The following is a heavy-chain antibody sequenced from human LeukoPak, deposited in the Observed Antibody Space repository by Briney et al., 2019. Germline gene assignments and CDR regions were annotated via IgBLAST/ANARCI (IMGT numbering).Heavy chain of an antibody. D-gene: IGHD3-10*01. Sequence: ASVKVSCKVSGGTFSSYAISWVRQAPGQGLEWMGGIIPIFGTANYAQKFQGRVTITADKSTSTAYMELSSLRSEDTAVYYCARTDYYGSGSPNYYYYYMDVWGKGTTVTVSS. CDR2: IIPIFGTA. J-gene: IGHJ6*03. CDR1: GGTFSSYA. CDR3: ARTDYYGSGSPNYYYYYMDV. V-gene: IGHV1-69*06.